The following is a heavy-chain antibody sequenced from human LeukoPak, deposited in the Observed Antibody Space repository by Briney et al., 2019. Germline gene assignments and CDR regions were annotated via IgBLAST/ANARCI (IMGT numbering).Heavy chain of an antibody. CDR3: ARGSSNFYFDY. Sequence: GGPLRLSCAASGFTFSSYSMNWVRQAPGKGLEWVSYISSDSSSIHYADSVKGRFTISRDNAKNSLYLQVNSLRVEDTAVYYCARGSSNFYFDYWGQGTLVTVSS. V-gene: IGHV3-48*01. D-gene: IGHD2-2*01. CDR1: GFTFSSYS. J-gene: IGHJ4*02. CDR2: ISSDSSSI.